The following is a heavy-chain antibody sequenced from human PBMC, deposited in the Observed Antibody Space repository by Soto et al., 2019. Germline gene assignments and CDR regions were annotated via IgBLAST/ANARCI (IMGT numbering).Heavy chain of an antibody. J-gene: IGHJ4*02. V-gene: IGHV4-4*07. D-gene: IGHD4-17*01. CDR3: AREFPSRNTVTTYFDY. CDR2: IYTSGST. Sequence: SETLSLTWTVSGGCMSSYYWSWIRQPAGKGLEWIGRIYTSGSTNYNPSLKSRVTMSVDTSKNQFSLKLSSVTAADTAVYYCAREFPSRNTVTTYFDYWGQGTLVTVSS. CDR1: GGCMSSYY.